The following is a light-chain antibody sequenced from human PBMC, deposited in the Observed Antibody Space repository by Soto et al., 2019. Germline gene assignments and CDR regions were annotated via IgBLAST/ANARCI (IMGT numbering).Light chain of an antibody. CDR1: QDISNY. CDR2: DAS. V-gene: IGKV1-33*01. J-gene: IGKJ5*01. CDR3: QQLKFFPIT. Sequence: DIQMTQSPSSLSASVGDRVTITCQASQDISNYLNWYQQKPGKAPKLLIYDASNLETGVPSRFSGSGSGTEFTLTISSLQPEDFATYYCQQLKFFPITFGQGTRLEI.